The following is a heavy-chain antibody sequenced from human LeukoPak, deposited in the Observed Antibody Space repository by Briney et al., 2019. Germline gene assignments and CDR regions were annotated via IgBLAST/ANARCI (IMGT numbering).Heavy chain of an antibody. Sequence: SVKVSCKASGGTFSSYAISWVRQAPGQGLEWMGGIIPIFGTADYAQKFQGRVTMTEDTSTDTAYMELSSLRSEDTAVYYCATGTNYYDSSGYYSFDYWGQGTLVTVSS. D-gene: IGHD3-22*01. CDR1: GGTFSSYA. V-gene: IGHV1-69*06. J-gene: IGHJ4*02. CDR3: ATGTNYYDSSGYYSFDY. CDR2: IIPIFGTA.